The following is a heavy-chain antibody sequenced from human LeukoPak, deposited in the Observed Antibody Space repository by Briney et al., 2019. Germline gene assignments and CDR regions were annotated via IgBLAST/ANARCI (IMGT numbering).Heavy chain of an antibody. J-gene: IGHJ4*02. CDR2: IYDSGST. V-gene: IGHV4-59*11. CDR1: GGSISSHY. Sequence: SETLSLTCTVSGGSISSHYWSWIRQPPGKGLEWIGNIYDSGSTNYNPSLKSRVTISVGTSKNQCSLKLSSVTAADTAVYYCARQSISGSSLSYFDYWGQGTLVNVSS. D-gene: IGHD3-22*01. CDR3: ARQSISGSSLSYFDY.